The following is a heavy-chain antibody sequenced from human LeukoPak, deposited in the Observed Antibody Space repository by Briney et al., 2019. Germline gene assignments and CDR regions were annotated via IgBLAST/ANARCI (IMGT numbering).Heavy chain of an antibody. CDR2: IWYDGSNK. D-gene: IGHD5-24*01. V-gene: IGHV3-33*08. CDR3: ARGDGYNTFDY. Sequence: GGSLRLSCAASGFTFTNYGMLWVRQAPGKGLEWLAVIWYDGSNKYYADSVKGRFTISRDNSKNTLYLQMNSLRAEDTVVYYCARGDGYNTFDYWGQGTLVTVSS. J-gene: IGHJ4*02. CDR1: GFTFTNYG.